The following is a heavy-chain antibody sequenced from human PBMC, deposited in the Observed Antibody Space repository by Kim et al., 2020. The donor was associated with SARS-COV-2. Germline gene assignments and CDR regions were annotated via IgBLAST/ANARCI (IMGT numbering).Heavy chain of an antibody. J-gene: IGHJ5*02. CDR2: ISSSSSYI. V-gene: IGHV3-21*01. Sequence: GGSLRLSCAASGFTFSSYSMNWVRQAPGKGLEWVSSISSSSSYIYYADSVKGRFTISRDNAKNSLYLQMNSLRAEDTAVYYCARTWGPDYGGNSGGWFDPWGQGTLVTVSS. CDR3: ARTWGPDYGGNSGGWFDP. D-gene: IGHD4-17*01. CDR1: GFTFSSYS.